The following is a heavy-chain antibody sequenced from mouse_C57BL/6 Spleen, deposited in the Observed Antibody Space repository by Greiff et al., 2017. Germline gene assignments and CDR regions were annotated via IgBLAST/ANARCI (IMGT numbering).Heavy chain of an antibody. CDR3: ARNYYYGSSYYAMDY. D-gene: IGHD1-1*01. J-gene: IGHJ4*01. Sequence: EVHLVESGGGLVKPGGSLKLSCAASGFTFSDYGMHWVRQAPEKGLEWVAYISSGSSTIYYADTVKGRFTISRDNAKNTLFLQRTSLRSEDTAMYYCARNYYYGSSYYAMDYWGQGTSVTVSS. V-gene: IGHV5-17*01. CDR2: ISSGSSTI. CDR1: GFTFSDYG.